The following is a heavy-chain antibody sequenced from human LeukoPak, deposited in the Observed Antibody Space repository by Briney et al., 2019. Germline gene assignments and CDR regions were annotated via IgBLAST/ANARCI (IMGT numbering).Heavy chain of an antibody. D-gene: IGHD3-22*01. V-gene: IGHV1-46*01. Sequence: RASVKVSCKASGYTFTSYYMHWVRQAPGQGLEWMGIINPSGGSTSYAQKFQGRVTMTRDMSTSTVYMEPSSLRSEDAAVYYCARTVDSSGYYTEYFQHWGQGTLVTVSS. J-gene: IGHJ1*01. CDR2: INPSGGST. CDR3: ARTVDSSGYYTEYFQH. CDR1: GYTFTSYY.